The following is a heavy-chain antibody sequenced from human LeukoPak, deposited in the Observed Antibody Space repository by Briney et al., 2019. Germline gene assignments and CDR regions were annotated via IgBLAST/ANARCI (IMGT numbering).Heavy chain of an antibody. Sequence: ASVKVSCKASGYTFTSYGISWVRQAPGQGLEWMGWISAYNGNTNYAQKFQGRVTITADKSTSTAYMELSSLRSDDTAVYYCARDRPEYCSGSSCYWYFDYWGQGTLVTVSS. CDR2: ISAYNGNT. D-gene: IGHD2-15*01. CDR1: GYTFTSYG. J-gene: IGHJ4*02. CDR3: ARDRPEYCSGSSCYWYFDY. V-gene: IGHV1-18*01.